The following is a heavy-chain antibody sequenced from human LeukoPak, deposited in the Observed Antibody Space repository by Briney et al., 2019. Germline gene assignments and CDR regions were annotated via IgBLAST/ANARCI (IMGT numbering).Heavy chain of an antibody. CDR1: GFTFSSHW. V-gene: IGHV3-7*01. CDR3: ARNSGSYHLDY. J-gene: IGHJ4*02. D-gene: IGHD1-26*01. Sequence: GGSLRLSCAASGFTFSSHWMSWVRQAPGKGLEWVANIKQDGSEKYYVDSVKGRFTISRDNAKNSLYLQMNSLGAEDTAVYYCARNSGSYHLDYWGQGTLVTVSS. CDR2: IKQDGSEK.